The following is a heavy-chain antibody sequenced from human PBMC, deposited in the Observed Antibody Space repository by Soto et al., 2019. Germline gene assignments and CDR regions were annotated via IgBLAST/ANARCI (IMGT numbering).Heavy chain of an antibody. CDR2: IYWDDDK. Sequence: QITLNESGPAQVKPRQTLTLTCTFSGFSLTTSGVGVGWIRQSPGRAPEWLAIIYWDDDKRYSPSMKSRLTNTKDAAKNQVGLTMADLDPADTATYYCAHRVLRTVFGLVTTTAIYFDFWGQGTPVAVSS. D-gene: IGHD3-3*01. V-gene: IGHV2-5*02. J-gene: IGHJ4*02. CDR1: GFSLTTSGVG. CDR3: AHRVLRTVFGLVTTTAIYFDF.